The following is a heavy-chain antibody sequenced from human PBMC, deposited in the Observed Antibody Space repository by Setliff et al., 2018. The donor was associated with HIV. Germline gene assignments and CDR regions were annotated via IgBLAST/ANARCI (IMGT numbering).Heavy chain of an antibody. CDR1: GFTFSSYA. D-gene: IGHD3-16*01. V-gene: IGHV3-23*01. CDR3: ASSRRGSYAIDN. Sequence: GGSLRLSCAASGFTFSSYAMSWVRQAPGKGLEWVSAISGSGGSTYYADSVKGRFTISRDNSKNTLYLQMNSLRAEDTAVYYCASSRRGSYAIDNWGQGTLVTVSS. J-gene: IGHJ4*02. CDR2: ISGSGGST.